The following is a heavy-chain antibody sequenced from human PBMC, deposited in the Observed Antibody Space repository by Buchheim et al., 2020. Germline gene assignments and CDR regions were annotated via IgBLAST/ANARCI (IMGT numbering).Heavy chain of an antibody. CDR2: IAYDGSNK. V-gene: IGHV3-30*18. CDR3: AKASIKEWELRSPFDY. J-gene: IGHJ4*02. D-gene: IGHD1-26*01. CDR1: GFTFSSYG. Sequence: QVQLVESGGGVVQPGRSLRLSCAASGFTFSSYGMHWVRQAPGKGLEWVAVIAYDGSNKYYADSVKGRFTISRDNSKNTLYLQMNSLRAEDTAVYYCAKASIKEWELRSPFDYWGQGAL.